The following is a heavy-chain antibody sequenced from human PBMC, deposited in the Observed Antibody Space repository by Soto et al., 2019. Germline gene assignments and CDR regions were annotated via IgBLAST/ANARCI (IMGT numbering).Heavy chain of an antibody. CDR1: GFTFSSYA. Sequence: QVQLVESGGGVVQPGRSLRLSCAASGFTFSSYAMHWVRQAPGKGLEWVAVISYDGSNKYYADSVKGRFTISRDNSKNTLYLQMNSLRAKDTAVYYCARSSTSCYDYWGQGTLVTVSS. D-gene: IGHD2-2*01. CDR2: ISYDGSNK. J-gene: IGHJ4*02. V-gene: IGHV3-30-3*01. CDR3: ARSSTSCYDY.